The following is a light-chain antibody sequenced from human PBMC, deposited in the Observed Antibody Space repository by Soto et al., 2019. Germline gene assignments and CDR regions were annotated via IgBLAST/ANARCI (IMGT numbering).Light chain of an antibody. CDR1: SSNIGSHF. CDR3: AAWDDSLNAVV. J-gene: IGLJ2*01. V-gene: IGLV1-44*01. Sequence: QSVLTQPPSASGTPGQRVTISCSGSSSNIGSHFVNWYQQLPGTAPKVLIYIDYERPSGVPDRFSASKSGTSASLAISGLQSEDEADYFCAAWDDSLNAVVFGGGTKLTVL. CDR2: IDY.